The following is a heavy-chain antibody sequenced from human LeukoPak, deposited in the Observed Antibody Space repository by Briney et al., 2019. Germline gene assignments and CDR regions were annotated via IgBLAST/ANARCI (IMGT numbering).Heavy chain of an antibody. V-gene: IGHV4-59*01. J-gene: IGHJ5*02. D-gene: IGHD3-3*01. CDR1: GGSISSYY. CDR2: IYYSGST. Sequence: SETLSLTCTLSGGSISSYYWSWIRQPPGKGLEWIGYIYYSGSTNYNPSLKSRVTISVDTSKNQFSLKLSSVTVADTAVYYCARDQTYYDFWSGYYGFDPWGQGTLVTVSS. CDR3: ARDQTYYDFWSGYYGFDP.